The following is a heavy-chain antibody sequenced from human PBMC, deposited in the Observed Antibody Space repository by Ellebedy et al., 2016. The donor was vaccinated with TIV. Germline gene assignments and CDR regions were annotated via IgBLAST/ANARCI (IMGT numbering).Heavy chain of an antibody. Sequence: GGSLRLSCTASGFTFSTFAMSWVRQAPGQGLEWVSTITGTSAGDYTYYADSVKGRFTISRDNSKNTLYLHMNSLSVEDTAVYYCGKQYASLVVVTAILVVAPSFDYWGQGTLVTVSS. D-gene: IGHD2-21*02. V-gene: IGHV3-23*01. CDR1: GFTFSTFA. CDR3: GKQYASLVVVTAILVVAPSFDY. J-gene: IGHJ4*02. CDR2: ITGTSAGDYT.